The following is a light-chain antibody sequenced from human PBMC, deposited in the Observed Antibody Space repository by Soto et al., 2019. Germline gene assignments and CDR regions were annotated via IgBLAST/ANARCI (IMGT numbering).Light chain of an antibody. CDR1: QSISNW. J-gene: IGKJ1*01. V-gene: IGKV1-5*01. Sequence: DIQMTQSPSTLSASVGDTVTITCRASQSISNWLAWYQQNPGKAPKLLIYDASTVQSGVPSRFSGSGSGTEFTLTISRLQPDDFVTYYCQQYESYSWTFGQGTKVDIK. CDR2: DAS. CDR3: QQYESYSWT.